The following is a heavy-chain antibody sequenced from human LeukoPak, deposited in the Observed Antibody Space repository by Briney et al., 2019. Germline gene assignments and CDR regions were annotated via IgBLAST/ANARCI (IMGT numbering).Heavy chain of an antibody. CDR1: GFTFSSYA. CDR3: AKGSTVIVVVTADY. CDR2: ISGSGGST. Sequence: GGSLRLSCAASGFTFSSYAMSWVRQAPGRGLEWVSAISGSGGSTYYADSVKGRFTISRDNSKNTLYLQMNSLRAEDTAVYYCAKGSTVIVVVTADYWGQGTLVTVSS. J-gene: IGHJ4*02. V-gene: IGHV3-23*01. D-gene: IGHD2-21*02.